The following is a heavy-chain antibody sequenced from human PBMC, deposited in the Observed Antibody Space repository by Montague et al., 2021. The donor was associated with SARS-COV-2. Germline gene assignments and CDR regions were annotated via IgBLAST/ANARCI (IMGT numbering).Heavy chain of an antibody. Sequence: PALVKPTQTLTLTCTFSGFSLSTRGMRASWIRQPPGKALEWLARIDWDDEKFYSTSLKTRLSISKDTSKNQVVLTMTNMDRVDTATYYCALYYDESDAYYMKNYWGQGTLVTVSS. D-gene: IGHD3-16*01. V-gene: IGHV2-70*04. J-gene: IGHJ4*02. CDR1: GFSLSTRGMR. CDR3: ALYYDESDAYYMKNY. CDR2: IDWDDEK.